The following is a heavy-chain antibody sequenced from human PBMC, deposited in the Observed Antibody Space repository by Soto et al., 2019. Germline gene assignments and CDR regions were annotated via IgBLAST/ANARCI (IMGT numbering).Heavy chain of an antibody. J-gene: IGHJ6*03. CDR2: ISDSGST. D-gene: IGHD2-15*01. V-gene: IGHV3-23*01. CDR3: AKGGEGYCSGTSCLYHMDA. Sequence: GGSLRLSCAASGFTFSSYAMSWVRQAPGKGLEWVSTISDSGSTYYADSVKGRFTISRDISKNTLYVQMSSLRAEDTAVYYCAKGGEGYCSGTSCLYHMDAWGKGNPGHRLL. CDR1: GFTFSSYA.